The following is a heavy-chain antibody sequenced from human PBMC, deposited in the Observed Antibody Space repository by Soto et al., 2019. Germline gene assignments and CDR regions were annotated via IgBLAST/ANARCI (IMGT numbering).Heavy chain of an antibody. J-gene: IGHJ6*02. D-gene: IGHD6-19*01. CDR1: GFSLSNARMG. CDR3: ARILVTVGSGWYSPLNYYYYYGMDV. CDR2: IFSNDEK. V-gene: IGHV2-26*01. Sequence: QVTLKESGPVLVKPTETLTLTCTVSGFSLSNARMGVSWIRQPPGKALEWLAHIFSNDEKSYSTSLKSRLTISKDTSKSQVVLTMTNMDPVDTATYYCARILVTVGSGWYSPLNYYYYYGMDVWGQGTTVTVSS.